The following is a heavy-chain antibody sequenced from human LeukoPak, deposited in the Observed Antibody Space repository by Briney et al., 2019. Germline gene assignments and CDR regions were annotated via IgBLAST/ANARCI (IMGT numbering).Heavy chain of an antibody. D-gene: IGHD2-15*01. CDR1: GYTFTSYD. CDR3: ARGRRYCSGGSCYGHSWFDP. CDR2: MNPNSGNT. J-gene: IGHJ5*02. V-gene: IGHV1-8*01. Sequence: ASVTVSCKASGYTFTSYDINWVRQATGQGLEWMGWMNPNSGNTGYAQKFQGRVTMTRNTSISTAYMELSSLRSEDTAVYYCARGRRYCSGGSCYGHSWFDPWGQGTLVTVSS.